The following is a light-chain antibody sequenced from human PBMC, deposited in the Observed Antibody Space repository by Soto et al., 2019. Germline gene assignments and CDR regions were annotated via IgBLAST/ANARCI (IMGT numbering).Light chain of an antibody. Sequence: QSVLTQPASVSGSPGQSITISCTGTSSDFGGYNYVSWYQQHPGKAPKLMIYDVSNRPSGVSNRFSGSKSGNTASLTISGLRAEDEADSYCSSYTTSSTLDVFGTGTKVTVL. CDR1: SSDFGGYNY. J-gene: IGLJ1*01. V-gene: IGLV2-14*01. CDR2: DVS. CDR3: SSYTTSSTLDV.